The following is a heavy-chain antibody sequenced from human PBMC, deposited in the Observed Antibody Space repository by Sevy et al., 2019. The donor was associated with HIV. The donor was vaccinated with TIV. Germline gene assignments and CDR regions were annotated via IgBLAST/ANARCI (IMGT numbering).Heavy chain of an antibody. D-gene: IGHD3-10*01. CDR1: GGSFSGYY. Sequence: SETLSLTCAVYGGSFSGYYWSWIRQPPGKGLEWLGEIYHSGSTNYNPSLKSRITIYLDTSKNQFSLNLNSVTAAVTAVYYCARGDYGSGIYIDYWGQGTLVTVSS. CDR3: ARGDYGSGIYIDY. J-gene: IGHJ4*02. CDR2: IYHSGST. V-gene: IGHV4-34*01.